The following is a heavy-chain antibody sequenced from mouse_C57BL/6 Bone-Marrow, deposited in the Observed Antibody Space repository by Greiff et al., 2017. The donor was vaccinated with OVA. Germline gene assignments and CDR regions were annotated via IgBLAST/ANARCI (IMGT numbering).Heavy chain of an antibody. J-gene: IGHJ2*01. Sequence: VQLQQSGPELVKPGASVKIPCKASGYTFTDYNMDWVKQSHGKSLEWIGDINPNNGGTIYNQKFKGKATLTVDKSSSTAYMELRSLTSEDTAVYYCARPSYYGSLYYFDYWGQGTTLTVSS. D-gene: IGHD1-1*01. CDR1: GYTFTDYN. V-gene: IGHV1-18*01. CDR2: INPNNGGT. CDR3: ARPSYYGSLYYFDY.